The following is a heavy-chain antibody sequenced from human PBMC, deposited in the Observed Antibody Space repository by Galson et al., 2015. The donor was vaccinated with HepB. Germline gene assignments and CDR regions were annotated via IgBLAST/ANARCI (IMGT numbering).Heavy chain of an antibody. CDR2: IDPADSYT. CDR3: ARLDFFGIAADAGDPDDY. CDR1: GYSFTDFW. Sequence: QSGAEVKKSGESLRISCRGSGYSFTDFWISWVRHMPGKGLEWMGRIDPADSYTNYSTSFQGHVTMSADKSISTAYLQWSSLKASDSGMYFCARLDFFGIAADAGDPDDYWGQGTLVTVSS. V-gene: IGHV5-10-1*01. J-gene: IGHJ4*02. D-gene: IGHD6-13*01.